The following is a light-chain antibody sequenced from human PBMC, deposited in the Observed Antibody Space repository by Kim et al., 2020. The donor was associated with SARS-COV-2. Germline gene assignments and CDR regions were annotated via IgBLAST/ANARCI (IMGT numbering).Light chain of an antibody. CDR2: AAS. J-gene: IGKJ1*01. V-gene: IGKV3-20*01. CDR3: QQYGSSSWA. Sequence: SPGERATLSCRASQTVTSSYLAWYQQTPGQAPRLLIHAASSRATGIPDRFSGSGSGTDFTLTISRLEPEDFAVYYCQQYGSSSWAFGQGTKVDIK. CDR1: QTVTSSY.